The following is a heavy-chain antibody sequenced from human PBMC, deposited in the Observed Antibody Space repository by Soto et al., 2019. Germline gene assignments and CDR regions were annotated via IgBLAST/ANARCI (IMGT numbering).Heavy chain of an antibody. D-gene: IGHD4-17*01. CDR1: GYSISSGYY. V-gene: IGHV4-38-2*02. CDR2: FYHSGST. CDR3: GRTVSSRIFDS. J-gene: IGHJ4*02. Sequence: PSVTLSLPCTVSGYSISSGYYWGWIRQPQGKGREWLGSFYHSGSTYTNPSLKSRVTISVDTSKNQFSLNQNYVTAADTAVYFCGRTVSSRIFDSWGQGDLVTVSS.